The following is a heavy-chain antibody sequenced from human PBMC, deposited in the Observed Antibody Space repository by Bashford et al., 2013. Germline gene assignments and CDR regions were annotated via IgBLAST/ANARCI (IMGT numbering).Heavy chain of an antibody. CDR3: AVRQALNDRAWFDP. V-gene: IGHV2-5*02. CDR1: GFSFSHTGEA. CDR2: IYGDDTK. J-gene: IGHJ5*02. Sequence: SGPTLVKPTQTLTLTCTFSGFSFSHTGEAVGWIRQSPGKALEWLAIIYGDDTKYYMSPLKSRLTITKDTSRNQVVLTMTNMDPEDTGTYYXAVRQALNDRAWFDPGAREPWSPSPQ. D-gene: IGHD1-14*01.